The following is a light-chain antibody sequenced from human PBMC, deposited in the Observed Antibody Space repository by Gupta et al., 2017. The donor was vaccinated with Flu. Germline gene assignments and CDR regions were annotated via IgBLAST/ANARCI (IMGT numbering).Light chain of an antibody. CDR1: SSDVGGYNY. CDR2: EVS. Sequence: QSALTQPASVSGSPGQSITISCTGTSSDVGGYNYVSWDQQHPGKAPKLMIYEVSKRPSGVSNRFSGSKSGNTASLTISGRQAEDEADYYCSSYTSSSTRVFGTGTKVTVL. CDR3: SSYTSSSTRV. J-gene: IGLJ1*01. V-gene: IGLV2-14*01.